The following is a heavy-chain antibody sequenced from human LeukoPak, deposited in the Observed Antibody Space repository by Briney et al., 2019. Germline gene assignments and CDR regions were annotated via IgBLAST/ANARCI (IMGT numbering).Heavy chain of an antibody. J-gene: IGHJ3*02. CDR1: GYTFTGYY. V-gene: IGHV1-2*02. D-gene: IGHD2-2*01. CDR3: ARSVVPAAIYAFDI. Sequence: ASVKVSCKASGYTFTGYYMHWVRQAPGQGLEWMGWINPNSGGTNYAQKFQGRVTMTRDTSISTAYMELSRLRSDDTAAYYCARSVVPAAIYAFDIWGQGTMVTVSS. CDR2: INPNSGGT.